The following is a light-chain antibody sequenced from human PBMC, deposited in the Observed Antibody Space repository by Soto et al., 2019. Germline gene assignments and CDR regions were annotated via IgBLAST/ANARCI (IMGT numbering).Light chain of an antibody. CDR3: QPYYSFWT. CDR1: RSVDKW. Sequence: DIQMTQSPSTLSASLGDRVTIICRASRSVDKWLAWYQQKSGKAPKLLIYEASHLQSGVPSRFGGSGSGTEFTLTINNLQPEDVATYYCQPYYSFWTFGQGTTVEV. J-gene: IGKJ1*01. CDR2: EAS. V-gene: IGKV1-5*02.